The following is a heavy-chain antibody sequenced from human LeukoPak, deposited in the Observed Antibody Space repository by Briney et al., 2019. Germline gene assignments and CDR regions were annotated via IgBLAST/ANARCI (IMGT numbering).Heavy chain of an antibody. D-gene: IGHD4-11*01. J-gene: IGHJ4*02. CDR2: INPNSGGT. V-gene: IGHV1-2*02. Sequence: ASVKVSCKASGYTFTDYYMHRVRQAPGQGLEWMGWINPNSGGTIYARKFQGRVTMTRDTSISTAYMELSRLRSDDTAVYYCARVGDMTTVLLSGTYYFDYWGQGTLVTVSS. CDR1: GYTFTDYY. CDR3: ARVGDMTTVLLSGTYYFDY.